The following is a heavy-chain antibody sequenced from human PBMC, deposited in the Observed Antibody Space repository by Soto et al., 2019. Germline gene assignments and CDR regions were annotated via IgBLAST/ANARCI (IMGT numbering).Heavy chain of an antibody. CDR2: IYPGDSDT. D-gene: IGHD1-20*01. V-gene: IGHV5-51*01. CDR1: GYSFTSYW. CDR3: ARLSVTGTTSDY. Sequence: PGESLKISCKGSGYSFTSYWIGWVRQMPGKGLEWMGIIYPGDSDTRYSPSFQGQVTISVDTSKNQFSLKLSSVTAADTAVYYCARLSVTGTTSDYWGQGTLVTVSS. J-gene: IGHJ4*02.